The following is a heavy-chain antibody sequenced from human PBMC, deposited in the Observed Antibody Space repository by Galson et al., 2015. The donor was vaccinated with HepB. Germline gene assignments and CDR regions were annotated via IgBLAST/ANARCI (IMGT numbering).Heavy chain of an antibody. CDR2: ISCDGSNK. Sequence: SLRLSCAASGFTFSSYAMHWVRQAPGKGLEWVAVISCDGSNKYYADSVKGRFTISRDNSKNTLYLQMNSLRAEDTAVYYCARDRVMVRGVEENYYYYYGMDVWGQGTTVTVSS. J-gene: IGHJ6*02. CDR1: GFTFSSYA. CDR3: ARDRVMVRGVEENYYYYYGMDV. D-gene: IGHD3-10*01. V-gene: IGHV3-30-3*01.